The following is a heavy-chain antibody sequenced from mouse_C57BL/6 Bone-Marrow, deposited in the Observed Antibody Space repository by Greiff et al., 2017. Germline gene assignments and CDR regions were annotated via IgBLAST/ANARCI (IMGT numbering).Heavy chain of an antibody. V-gene: IGHV1-81*01. CDR3: ARDGSSLYWYFDV. CDR2: IYPRSGNT. D-gene: IGHD1-1*01. Sequence: LQESGAELARPGASVKLSCKASGYTFTSYGISWVKQRTGQGLEWIGEIYPRSGNTYYNEKFKGKATLTADKSSSTAYMELRSLTSEDSAVYFCARDGSSLYWYFDVWGTGTTVTVSS. J-gene: IGHJ1*03. CDR1: GYTFTSYG.